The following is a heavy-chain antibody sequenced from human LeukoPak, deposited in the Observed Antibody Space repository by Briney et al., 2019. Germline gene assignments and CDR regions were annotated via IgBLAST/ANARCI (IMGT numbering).Heavy chain of an antibody. J-gene: IGHJ4*02. CDR3: ARVPGDY. D-gene: IGHD3-10*01. CDR2: ISGSSSYI. V-gene: IGHV3-21*01. Sequence: GGSLRLSCAASGFTFTSYSMNWVRQAPGKGLEWVSSISGSSSYIYYADSVKGRFTISRDNAKNSLYLQMNNLRADDTAVYYCARVPGDYWGQGTLVTVSS. CDR1: GFTFTSYS.